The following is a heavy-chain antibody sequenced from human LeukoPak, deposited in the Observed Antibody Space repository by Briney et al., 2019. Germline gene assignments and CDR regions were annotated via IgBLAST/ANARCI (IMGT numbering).Heavy chain of an antibody. J-gene: IGHJ4*02. CDR3: ARGNDYYDSSGYYR. CDR2: IIPMFGTT. D-gene: IGHD3-22*01. CDR1: GGTFSSYA. V-gene: IGHV1-69*13. Sequence: ASVKVSCEVSGGTFSSYAISWVRQAPGQGLGWMGGIIPMFGTTSYAQKFQGRVTITADESTSTAYMELSSLRSEDTAVYYCARGNDYYDSSGYYRWGQGTLVTVSS.